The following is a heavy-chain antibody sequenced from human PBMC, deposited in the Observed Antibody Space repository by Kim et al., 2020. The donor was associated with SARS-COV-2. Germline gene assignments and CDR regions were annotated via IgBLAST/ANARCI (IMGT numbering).Heavy chain of an antibody. CDR2: ISRDTIAT. D-gene: IGHD5-18*01. V-gene: IGHV3-30*03. J-gene: IGHJ5*02. Sequence: GGSLRLSCAASGFPFNIFAMHWVRQAPGKGLEWVSFISRDTIATYYADSVKGRFIVSRDDSTNMLYLQLNNLRAEDSAVYYCARDSYRYDPWGRGTLVTV. CDR3: ARDSYRYDP. CDR1: GFPFNIFA.